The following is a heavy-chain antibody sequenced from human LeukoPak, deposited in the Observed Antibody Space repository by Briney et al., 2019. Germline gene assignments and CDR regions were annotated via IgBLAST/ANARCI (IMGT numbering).Heavy chain of an antibody. J-gene: IGHJ4*02. CDR2: LYPDGRT. CDR3: AKAKGWYGEGYFDY. D-gene: IGHD3-10*01. V-gene: IGHV3-23*03. CDR1: GFTFDNYA. Sequence: GGSLRLSCTASGFTFDNYAMSWVRQAPGKGLEWVSVLYPDGRTYYADSVKGRFTISRDVSKNTLFLQMTSLRAEDTAVYYCAKAKGWYGEGYFDYWGQGTLVTVSS.